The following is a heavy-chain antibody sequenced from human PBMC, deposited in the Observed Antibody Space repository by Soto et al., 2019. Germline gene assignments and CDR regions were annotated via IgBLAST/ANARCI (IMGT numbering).Heavy chain of an antibody. CDR3: SALGV. D-gene: IGHD1-26*01. CDR1: GFNFINAW. J-gene: IGHJ6*02. V-gene: IGHV3-15*07. Sequence: EVQLVESGGGLVEPGGSLRLSCAASGFNFINAWMHWVRQAPGKGLEWVGSIKSKADGETTDYAAPVKGRFIISRDDSKNTLYLQLNSLKMEDTAVYYCSALGVWGQGTTVTVSS. CDR2: IKSKADGETT.